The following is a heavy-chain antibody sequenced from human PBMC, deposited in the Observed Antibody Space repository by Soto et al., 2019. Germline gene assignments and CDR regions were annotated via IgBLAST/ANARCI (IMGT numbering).Heavy chain of an antibody. J-gene: IGHJ3*01. CDR1: GFTFSNYA. D-gene: IGHD2-2*01. CDR3: AKEIVPAAQIDAFDF. Sequence: EVQLLESGGGLVQPGGSLRLSCAASGFTFSNYAMTWVRQAPGKGLEWVSLISTSGLSTYYADSVKGRLTISRDNSKNTLYLQMNSLRAEDTAVYYCAKEIVPAAQIDAFDFCGQGTMVTVSS. CDR2: ISTSGLST. V-gene: IGHV3-23*01.